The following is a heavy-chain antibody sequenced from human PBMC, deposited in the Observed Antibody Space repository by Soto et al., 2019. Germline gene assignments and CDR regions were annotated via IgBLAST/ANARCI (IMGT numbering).Heavy chain of an antibody. CDR1: GGSISSGDYY. J-gene: IGHJ4*02. D-gene: IGHD6-13*01. V-gene: IGHV4-61*08. CDR2: ISYSGRT. CDR3: ASAYSSSWYLV. Sequence: SSETLSLTCTVSGGSISSGDYYWSWIRQPPGKGLEWIGYISYSGRTNYNPSLKSRVTISVDTSKNQFSLKLSSVTTADTAVYYCASAYSSSWYLVWGLGTLVTVAS.